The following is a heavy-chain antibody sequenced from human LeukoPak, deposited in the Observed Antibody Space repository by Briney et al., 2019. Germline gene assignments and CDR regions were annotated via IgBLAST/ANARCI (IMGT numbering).Heavy chain of an antibody. V-gene: IGHV1-18*01. CDR2: ISAYNGNT. D-gene: IGHD6-19*01. CDR3: ARDMLIAVAGTRAEYYYGMDV. J-gene: IGHJ6*02. Sequence: ASVKVSCKASGYTFTSYGISWVRQAPGQGLEWMGWISAYNGNTTYAQKLQGRVTMTTDTSTSTAYTELRSLRSDDTAVYYCARDMLIAVAGTRAEYYYGMDVWGQGTTVTVSS. CDR1: GYTFTSYG.